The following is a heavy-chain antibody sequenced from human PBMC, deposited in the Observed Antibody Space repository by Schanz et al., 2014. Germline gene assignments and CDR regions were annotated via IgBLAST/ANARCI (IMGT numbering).Heavy chain of an antibody. CDR1: GFTFSNHA. V-gene: IGHV3-23*01. D-gene: IGHD6-19*01. CDR3: AKDVRPVANTVHFYYMDV. J-gene: IGHJ6*02. Sequence: EVHLLESGGGLVQPGGSLRLSCAASGFTFSNHALSWVRQAPGKGLEWVSGLTEGGGGTYYTDAVKGRFTISRDSSKNTLDLQMSSLRAEDTAVYYCAKDVRPVANTVHFYYMDVWGRGTTVTVSS. CDR2: LTEGGGGT.